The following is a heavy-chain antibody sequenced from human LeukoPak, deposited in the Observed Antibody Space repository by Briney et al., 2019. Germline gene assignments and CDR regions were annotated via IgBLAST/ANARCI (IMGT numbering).Heavy chain of an antibody. V-gene: IGHV3-74*01. CDR1: GFTFSSYW. J-gene: IGHJ4*02. Sequence: GGSLRLSCAASGFTFSSYWMHWVRQAPGKGLVWVSRIDSDGSSTSYADSVKGRFTISRDNAKNTLYLQMNSLRAEDTAVYYCAKDDRKWLVRWYFDYWGQGTLVTVSS. D-gene: IGHD6-19*01. CDR3: AKDDRKWLVRWYFDY. CDR2: IDSDGSST.